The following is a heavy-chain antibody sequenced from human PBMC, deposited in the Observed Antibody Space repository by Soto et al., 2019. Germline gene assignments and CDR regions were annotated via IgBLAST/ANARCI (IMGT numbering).Heavy chain of an antibody. Sequence: SETLSLTCAVSGGSISSGGYSWSWIRQPPGKGLEWIGYIYHSGSTYYNPSLKSRVTISVDRSKNQFSLKLSSVTAADTAVYYCARAGLYYYDSSGYSPPNWFDPWGQGTLVTVPQ. D-gene: IGHD3-22*01. CDR3: ARAGLYYYDSSGYSPPNWFDP. V-gene: IGHV4-30-2*01. CDR1: GGSISSGGYS. CDR2: IYHSGST. J-gene: IGHJ5*02.